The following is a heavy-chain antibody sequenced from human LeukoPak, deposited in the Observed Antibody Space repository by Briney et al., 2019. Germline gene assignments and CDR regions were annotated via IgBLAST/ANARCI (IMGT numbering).Heavy chain of an antibody. CDR1: GGSIGSGGYY. Sequence: SQTLSLTCTVSGGSIGSGGYYWSWIRQHPGKGLEWIGYIYYSGSTYYNPSLKSRVTISVDTSKNQFSLKLSSVTAADTAVYYCARVSPLYGSGSYYDPLFDYWGQGTLVTVSS. V-gene: IGHV4-31*03. J-gene: IGHJ4*02. D-gene: IGHD3-10*01. CDR3: ARVSPLYGSGSYYDPLFDY. CDR2: IYYSGST.